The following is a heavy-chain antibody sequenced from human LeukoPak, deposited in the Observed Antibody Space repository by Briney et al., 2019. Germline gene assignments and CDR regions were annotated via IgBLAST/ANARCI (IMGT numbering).Heavy chain of an antibody. CDR2: IYYSGST. Sequence: SETLSLTCTVSGGSISSHYWSWIRQPPGKGLEWIGYIYYSGSTNYNPSLKSRVTISVDTTKNQFSLKLSSVTVADTAMYYCARYSLIEGSSDAFDIWGQGTVVTVSS. CDR1: GGSISSHY. CDR3: ARYSLIEGSSDAFDI. D-gene: IGHD1-26*01. V-gene: IGHV4-59*11. J-gene: IGHJ3*02.